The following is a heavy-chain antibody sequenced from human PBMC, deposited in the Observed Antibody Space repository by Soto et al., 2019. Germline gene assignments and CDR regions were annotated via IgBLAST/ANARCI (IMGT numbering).Heavy chain of an antibody. CDR2: ISDSGNT. CDR1: GGSISSYY. D-gene: IGHD6-19*01. CDR3: VRGNSGWSPYRSRLFRFYYMDV. J-gene: IGHJ6*03. V-gene: IGHV4-59*12. Sequence: QVQLDESGPGLVKPSETLSLTCTVSGGSISSYYWTWIRQPPGKGLEWLGYISDSGNTNYNPSLKSRVAMSTHTSRGQLSLNLWSLTAPDTAVYYCVRGNSGWSPYRSRLFRFYYMDVWGKGTTVTVSS.